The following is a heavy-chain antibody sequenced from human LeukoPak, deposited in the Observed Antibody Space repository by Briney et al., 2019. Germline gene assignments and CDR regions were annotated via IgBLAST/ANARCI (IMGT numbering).Heavy chain of an antibody. J-gene: IGHJ3*02. CDR1: GFTFSSYA. CDR2: ISGSGGST. V-gene: IGHV3-23*01. CDR3: AKDEYSSSWYVMDAFDI. Sequence: PGGSLRLSCAASGFTFSSYAMSWVRQAPGKGLEWVSAISGSGGSTYYADSVKGRFTISRDNSKNTLYLQMNSLRAEDTAVYYCAKDEYSSSWYVMDAFDIWGQGTKVTVSS. D-gene: IGHD6-13*01.